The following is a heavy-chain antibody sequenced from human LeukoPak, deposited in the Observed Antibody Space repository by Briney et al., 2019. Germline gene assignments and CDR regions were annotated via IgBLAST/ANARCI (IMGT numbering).Heavy chain of an antibody. J-gene: IGHJ4*02. CDR1: GFTFGDHI. V-gene: IGHV3-48*01. CDR2: VSGSGSTV. CDR3: VRQFAS. Sequence: PGGSLGLSRAASGFTFGDHIMNWVRQLPGKRLEWVAYVSGSGSTVYYADSVKGRFTVSRDNGKSSLYLQMNSLRVEDTALYYCVRQFASWGQGTLVTVSS.